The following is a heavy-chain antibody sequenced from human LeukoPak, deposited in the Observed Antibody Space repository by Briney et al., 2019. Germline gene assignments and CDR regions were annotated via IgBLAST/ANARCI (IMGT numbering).Heavy chain of an antibody. V-gene: IGHV3-30*18. CDR3: AKDSGYCSSTSCSARIYYGMDV. D-gene: IGHD2-2*01. CDR1: GFTFSSYG. J-gene: IGHJ6*04. CDR2: ISYDGSNK. Sequence: GGSLRLSCAASGFTFSSYGMHWVRQAPGKGLEWVAVISYDGSNKYYADSVKGRFTTSRDSSKNTLYLQMNSLRAEDTAVYYCAKDSGYCSSTSCSARIYYGMDVWGKGTTVTVSS.